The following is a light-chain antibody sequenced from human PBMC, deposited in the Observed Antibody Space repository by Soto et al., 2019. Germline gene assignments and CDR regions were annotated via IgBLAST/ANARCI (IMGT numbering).Light chain of an antibody. V-gene: IGLV1-40*01. Sequence: QSVLTQPPSVSGAPGQRVTISCTGSSSDIGAGYDVHWYQQLPGTAPKLLIYGNSNRPSGVPDRFSGSKSGTSASLAITGLQAEDDADYYCQSYDSRLSRRVFGGGTKLTVL. CDR3: QSYDSRLSRRV. CDR2: GNS. J-gene: IGLJ2*01. CDR1: SSDIGAGYD.